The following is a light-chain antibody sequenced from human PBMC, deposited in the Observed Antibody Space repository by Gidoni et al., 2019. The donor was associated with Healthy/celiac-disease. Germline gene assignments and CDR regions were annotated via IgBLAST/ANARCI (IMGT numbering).Light chain of an antibody. J-gene: IGLJ1*01. V-gene: IGLV2-14*01. CDR2: EVS. CDR3: SSYTSSSTLL. CDR1: SSDVGGYNY. Sequence: QSALTQPASVSGSPGQSIPISCTGTSSDVGGYNYVSWYQQHPGKAPKLMIYEVSNRPSGVSNRFSGSKSGNTASLTISGLQAEDEADYYCSSYTSSSTLLFGTGTKVTVL.